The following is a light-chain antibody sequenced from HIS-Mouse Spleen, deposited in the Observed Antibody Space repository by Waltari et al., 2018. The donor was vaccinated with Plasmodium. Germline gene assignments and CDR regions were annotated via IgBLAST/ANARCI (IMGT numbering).Light chain of an antibody. CDR1: ALPKKY. CDR2: VDS. V-gene: IGLV3-10*01. CDR3: YSTDSSGNHRV. J-gene: IGLJ3*02. Sequence: SYELTQPPSVSVSPGQTARITCSGDALPKKYAFSYQQKSGQAPVLVIYVDSKRPSGIPERFSGSSSGTMATLTISGAQVEDEADYYCYSTDSSGNHRVFGGGTKLTVL.